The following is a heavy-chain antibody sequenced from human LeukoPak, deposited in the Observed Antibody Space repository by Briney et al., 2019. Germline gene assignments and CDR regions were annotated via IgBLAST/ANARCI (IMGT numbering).Heavy chain of an antibody. CDR3: ARDSGYSYGSLDY. CDR2: ISSSSSYI. J-gene: IGHJ4*02. Sequence: GGSLRLSCAASGFTFSSYSVNWVRQAPGKGLEWVSSISSSSSYIYYADSVKGRFTISRDNAKNSLYLQMNSLRAEDTAVYYCARDSGYSYGSLDYWGQGTLVTVSS. CDR1: GFTFSSYS. D-gene: IGHD5-18*01. V-gene: IGHV3-21*01.